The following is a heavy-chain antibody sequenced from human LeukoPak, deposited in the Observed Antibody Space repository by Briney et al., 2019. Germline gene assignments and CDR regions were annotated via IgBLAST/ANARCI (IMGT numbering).Heavy chain of an antibody. J-gene: IGHJ3*02. Sequence: VASVKVSCMASGYTFTSYGISWVRQAPGQGLEWMGWISAYNGNTNYAQKLQGRVTMTTDTSTSTAYMELRSLRSDDTAVYYCARDATITMVRGVITAFDIWGQGTMVTVSS. V-gene: IGHV1-18*01. D-gene: IGHD3-10*01. CDR2: ISAYNGNT. CDR1: GYTFTSYG. CDR3: ARDATITMVRGVITAFDI.